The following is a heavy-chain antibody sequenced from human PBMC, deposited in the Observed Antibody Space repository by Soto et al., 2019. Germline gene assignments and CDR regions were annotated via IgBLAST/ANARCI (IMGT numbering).Heavy chain of an antibody. J-gene: IGHJ4*02. CDR3: ARSLVNYDYIWGSYRHSEIDH. CDR1: GGTFSSYA. Sequence: SVKVSCKASGGTFSSYAISWVRQAPGQGLEWMGGIIPIFGTANYAQKFQGRVTITADESTSTAYMELSGLRSEDTAVYYCARSLVNYDYIWGSYRHSEIDHRGQGTLVTVSS. V-gene: IGHV1-69*13. CDR2: IIPIFGTA. D-gene: IGHD3-16*02.